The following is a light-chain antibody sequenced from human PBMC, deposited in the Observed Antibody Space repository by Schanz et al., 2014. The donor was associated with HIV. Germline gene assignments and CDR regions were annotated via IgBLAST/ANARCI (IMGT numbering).Light chain of an antibody. CDR2: DVT. J-gene: IGLJ1*01. CDR3: NSYSHSNTEV. V-gene: IGLV2-14*03. CDR1: SSDVGADNS. Sequence: QSALTQPASVSGSPGQSITISCTGTSSDVGADNSVSWYQQHPGRAPRLLVYDVTYRPSGVSNRFSGSKSGNTASLTISGLQPEDEADYYCNSYSHSNTEVFGSGTKVTVL.